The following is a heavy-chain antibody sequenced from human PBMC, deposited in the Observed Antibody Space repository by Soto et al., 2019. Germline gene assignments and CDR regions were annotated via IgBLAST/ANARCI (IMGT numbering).Heavy chain of an antibody. V-gene: IGHV1-3*01. D-gene: IGHD2-21*02. CDR2: INAGNGNT. Sequence: ASVTVSCKASVYTFTSYAMHWVRQAPGQRLEWMGWINAGNGNTKYSQKFQGRVTITRDTSASTAYMELSSLRSEDTAVYYCARSIVVVTALDYWGQGTRVTVSS. J-gene: IGHJ4*02. CDR3: ARSIVVVTALDY. CDR1: VYTFTSYA.